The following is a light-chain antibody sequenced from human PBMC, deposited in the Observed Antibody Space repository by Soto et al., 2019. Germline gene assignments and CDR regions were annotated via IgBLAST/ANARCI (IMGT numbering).Light chain of an antibody. CDR3: HQRQSWPRT. CDR2: GAS. CDR1: QSVTSNS. J-gene: IGKJ1*01. V-gene: IGKV3-20*01. Sequence: EIVLTQSPGTLSLSLGERATLSCRASQSVTSNSLSWYQQKPGQAPRLLIYGASTRVTGIPDRFSGSGSGTDFTLTISDVEPEDFAVYYCHQRQSWPRTFGQGTKVDIK.